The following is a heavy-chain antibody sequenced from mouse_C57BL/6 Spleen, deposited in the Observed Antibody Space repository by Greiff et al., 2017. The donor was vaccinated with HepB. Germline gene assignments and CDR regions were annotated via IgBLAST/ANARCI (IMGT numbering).Heavy chain of an antibody. CDR2: ISYDGSN. CDR1: GYSITSGYY. V-gene: IGHV3-6*01. CDR3: ARDRTWFAY. J-gene: IGHJ3*01. Sequence: EVQLVESGPGLVKPSQSLSLTCSVTGYSITSGYYWNWIRQFPGNKLEWMGYISYDGSNNYNPSLKNRISITRDTSKNQFFLKLNSVTTEDTATYYCARDRTWFAYWGQGTLVTVSA.